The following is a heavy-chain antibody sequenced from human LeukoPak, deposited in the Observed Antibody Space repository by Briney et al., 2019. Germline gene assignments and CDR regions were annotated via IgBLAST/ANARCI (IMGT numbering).Heavy chain of an antibody. CDR3: ARDHWRRLDY. D-gene: IGHD3-3*01. J-gene: IGHJ4*02. V-gene: IGHV3-7*03. CDR1: AFTFSDHW. CDR2: ISHDGSEK. Sequence: QSGGSLRLSCTASAFTFSDHWMHWVRQAPGKGLEWVAIISHDGSEKSYADSVKGRSTISRDNAKNSLYLQMNSLRAEDTAVYYCARDHWRRLDYWGQGTLVTVSS.